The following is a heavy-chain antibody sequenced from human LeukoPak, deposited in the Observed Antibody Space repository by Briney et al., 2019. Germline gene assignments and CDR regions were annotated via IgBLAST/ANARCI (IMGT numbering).Heavy chain of an antibody. D-gene: IGHD2-2*01. CDR1: GFIFSNYY. J-gene: IGHJ6*03. CDR3: ASGPVPAAYMDV. Sequence: PGGSLRLSCAASGFIFSNYYLNWVRQAPGKGLEWVAVISYDGSNKYYADSVKGRFTISRDNSKNTLYLQMNSLRPEDTAVYYCASGPVPAAYMDVWGKGTTVTVSS. CDR2: ISYDGSNK. V-gene: IGHV3-30-3*01.